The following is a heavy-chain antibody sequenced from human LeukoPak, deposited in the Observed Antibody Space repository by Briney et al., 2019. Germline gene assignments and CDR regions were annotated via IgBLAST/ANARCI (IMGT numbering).Heavy chain of an antibody. J-gene: IGHJ4*02. D-gene: IGHD6-13*01. Sequence: PGGSLRLSCAASGFTFSNSGMHWVRQAPGKGLEWVAVISYDGRNKYYTDSVKGRFTISRDNSKNTVYLQMNSLRAEDTAVYYCAKDHSIGAAGYYFDYWGQGTLVTVSS. CDR2: ISYDGRNK. V-gene: IGHV3-30*18. CDR1: GFTFSNSG. CDR3: AKDHSIGAAGYYFDY.